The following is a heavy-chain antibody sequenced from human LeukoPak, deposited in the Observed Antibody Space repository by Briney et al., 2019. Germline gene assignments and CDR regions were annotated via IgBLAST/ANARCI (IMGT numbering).Heavy chain of an antibody. J-gene: IGHJ5*02. CDR1: GGSISSSSYY. Sequence: SETLSLTCTVSGGSISSSSYYWSWIRQPPGKGLEWIGYIYYSGSTNYNPSLKSRVTISVDTSKNQFSLKLSSVTAADTAGYYWAREISGVYSQNPLGGAAPGGQETLVTVSS. CDR2: IYYSGST. D-gene: IGHD3-22*01. CDR3: AREISGVYSQNPLGGAAP. V-gene: IGHV4-61*01.